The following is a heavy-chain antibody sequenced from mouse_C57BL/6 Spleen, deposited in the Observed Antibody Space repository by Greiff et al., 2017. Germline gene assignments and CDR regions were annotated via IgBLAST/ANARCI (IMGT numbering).Heavy chain of an antibody. Sequence: VQLQQSGAELVRPGTSVKVSCKASGYAFTNYLIEWVKQRPGQGLEWIGVINPGSGGTNYNEKFKGKATLTADKSSSTAYMQLSSLTSEDSAVYLCARGGLGGGYFDVWGTGTTVTVSS. CDR1: GYAFTNYL. D-gene: IGHD3-3*01. J-gene: IGHJ1*03. CDR3: ARGGLGGGYFDV. CDR2: INPGSGGT. V-gene: IGHV1-54*01.